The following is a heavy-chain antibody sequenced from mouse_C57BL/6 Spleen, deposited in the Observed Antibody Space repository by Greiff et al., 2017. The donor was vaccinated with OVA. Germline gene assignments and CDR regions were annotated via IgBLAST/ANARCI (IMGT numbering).Heavy chain of an antibody. CDR2: IDPSDSET. CDR1: GYTFTSYW. Sequence: QVQLQQPGAELVRPGSSVKLSRKASGYTFTSYWMHWVKQRPIQGLEWIGNIDPSDSETHYNQKFKDKATLTVDKSSSTAYMQLSSLTTEDSAVYYCAKGRGYYDYDGYAMDYWGQGTSVTVSS. D-gene: IGHD2-4*01. V-gene: IGHV1-52*01. J-gene: IGHJ4*01. CDR3: AKGRGYYDYDGYAMDY.